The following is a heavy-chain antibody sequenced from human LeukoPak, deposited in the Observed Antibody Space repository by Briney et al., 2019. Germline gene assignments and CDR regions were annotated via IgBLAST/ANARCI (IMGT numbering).Heavy chain of an antibody. CDR2: ISYDGSNK. CDR3: ARERRYYGSGSYHDAFDI. J-gene: IGHJ3*02. CDR1: GFTFSSYA. D-gene: IGHD3-10*01. V-gene: IGHV3-30*04. Sequence: PGGSPRLSCAASGFTFSSYAMHWVRQAPGKGLEWVAVISYDGSNKYYADSVKGRFTISRDNSKNTLYLQMNSLRAEDTAVYYCARERRYYGSGSYHDAFDIWGQGTMVTVSS.